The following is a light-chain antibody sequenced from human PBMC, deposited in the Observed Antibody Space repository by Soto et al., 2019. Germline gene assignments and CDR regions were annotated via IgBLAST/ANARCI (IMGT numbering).Light chain of an antibody. CDR2: GAS. CDR3: QQYNNWPPSII. CDR1: QSVSTN. V-gene: IGKV3-15*01. Sequence: EIVMTQSPATLSVSPGASATLSCRVSQSVSTNLAWYQQKPGQVPRVLIYGASTRATEIPARFSGSGSGTEFTLTIDSLQSEDFAVYYCQQYNNWPPSIIFGQGTRLEIK. J-gene: IGKJ5*01.